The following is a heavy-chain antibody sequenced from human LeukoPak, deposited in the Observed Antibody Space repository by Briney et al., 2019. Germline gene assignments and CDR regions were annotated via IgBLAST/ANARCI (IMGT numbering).Heavy chain of an antibody. CDR1: GYTFTSYD. CDR3: ARAHKITIFGVVIPAAAGYYFDY. V-gene: IGHV1-8*01. J-gene: IGHJ4*02. CDR2: MNPNSGNT. D-gene: IGHD3-3*01. Sequence: ASVKVSCKASGYTFTSYDINWVRQATGQGLERMGWMNPNSGNTGYAQKFQGRVTMTRNTSISTAHMELSSLRSEDTAVYYCARAHKITIFGVVIPAAAGYYFDYWGQGTLVTVSS.